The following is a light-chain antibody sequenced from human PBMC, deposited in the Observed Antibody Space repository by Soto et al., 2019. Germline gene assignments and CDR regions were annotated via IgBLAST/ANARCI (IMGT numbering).Light chain of an antibody. CDR3: QHYNNWPRT. Sequence: EIVMTQSPATLSVSPGERATLSCRASQSVSSNLAWYQQKPGQAPRLPIYGASTRATGIPTRFSGSGSGTEFTLTISILQSEDFAVYYCQHYNNWPRTFGQGTKVEIK. J-gene: IGKJ1*01. V-gene: IGKV3-15*01. CDR1: QSVSSN. CDR2: GAS.